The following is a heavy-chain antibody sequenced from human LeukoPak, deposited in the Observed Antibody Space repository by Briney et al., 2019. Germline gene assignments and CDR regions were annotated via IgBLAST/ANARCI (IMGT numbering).Heavy chain of an antibody. Sequence: PGGSLSLSCAASGFTFDDYAMHWVRQAPGKGLEWVSLISGDGATTYYAASVKGRFTISRDNKKNFLYLQMNNLGTEDTALFYCAKDLSTVFDALNIWDEGKLVTVSS. CDR3: AKDLSTVFDALNI. J-gene: IGHJ3*02. V-gene: IGHV3-43*02. CDR2: ISGDGATT. D-gene: IGHD4-17*01. CDR1: GFTFDDYA.